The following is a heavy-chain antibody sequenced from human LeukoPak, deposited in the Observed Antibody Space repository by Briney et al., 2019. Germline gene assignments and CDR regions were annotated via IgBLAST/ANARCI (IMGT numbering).Heavy chain of an antibody. Sequence: TGGSLRLSCAASGFTFSSYAMSWVRQAPGKGLEWVSTITSSGGSTYYADSVKGRFTISRDNSKNTLYLQMNSLRAGDTAVYYCAKVFVEWNDGSDAFDIWGQGTMVTVSS. CDR1: GFTFSSYA. V-gene: IGHV3-23*01. D-gene: IGHD3-3*01. CDR2: ITSSGGST. CDR3: AKVFVEWNDGSDAFDI. J-gene: IGHJ3*02.